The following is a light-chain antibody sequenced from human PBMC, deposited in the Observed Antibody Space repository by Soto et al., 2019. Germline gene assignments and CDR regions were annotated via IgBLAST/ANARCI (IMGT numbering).Light chain of an antibody. J-gene: IGKJ5*01. CDR1: QSVSSS. CDR2: AAS. CDR3: QQYNNKRPRT. V-gene: IGKV3D-15*01. Sequence: EIVMTQSPATLSVSPGERATLSCRASQSVSSSLAWYQQKPGQAPRLLIYAASTRATGIPARFSGSGSGTEFTLTISSRQSEDFAIYYCQQYNNKRPRTFGQGTRLEIK.